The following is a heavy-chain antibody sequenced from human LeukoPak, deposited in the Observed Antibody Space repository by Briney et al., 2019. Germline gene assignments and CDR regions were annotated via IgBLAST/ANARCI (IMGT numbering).Heavy chain of an antibody. CDR1: GFSLSAYG. V-gene: IGHV3-33*01. CDR3: ARSQSSSLIDY. J-gene: IGHJ4*02. CDR2: IWYDGTSK. Sequence: PGGSLRLSCAASGFSLSAYGVHWVRQAPGKGLEWVAVIWYDGTSKDYADSVKGRFTFFRDNSKNTLYLQMNSLTVEDTAVYYCARSQSSSLIDYWGQGTLVTVSS. D-gene: IGHD6-13*01.